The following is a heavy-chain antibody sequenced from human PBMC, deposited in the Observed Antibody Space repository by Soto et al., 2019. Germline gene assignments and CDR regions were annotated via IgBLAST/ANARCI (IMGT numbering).Heavy chain of an antibody. CDR1: GFTFSSYA. D-gene: IGHD3-16*01. J-gene: IGHJ4*02. Sequence: QVQLVESGGGVVQPGRSLRLSCAASGFTFSSYAMHWVRQAPGKGLDWVAVISYDGSNKYYADSVKGRFTISRDNSKNTLYLQMNSLISEDPAVYYCARGLGLDIDYWGQGTLVTVSS. CDR3: ARGLGLDIDY. V-gene: IGHV3-30-3*01. CDR2: ISYDGSNK.